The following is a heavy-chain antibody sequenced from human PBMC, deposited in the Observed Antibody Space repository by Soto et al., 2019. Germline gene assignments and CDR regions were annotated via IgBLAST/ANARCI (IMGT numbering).Heavy chain of an antibody. D-gene: IGHD3-3*01. CDR1: GGTFSSYA. CDR2: IIPIFGTA. V-gene: IGHV1-69*06. J-gene: IGHJ6*02. Sequence: GASVKVSCKASGGTFSSYAISWVRQAPGQGLEWMGGIIPIFGTANYAQKFQGRVTITADKSTSTAYMELSSLRSEDTAVYYCARGWYYDFWSGHTDYYYYGMDVWGQGTTVTVSS. CDR3: ARGWYYDFWSGHTDYYYYGMDV.